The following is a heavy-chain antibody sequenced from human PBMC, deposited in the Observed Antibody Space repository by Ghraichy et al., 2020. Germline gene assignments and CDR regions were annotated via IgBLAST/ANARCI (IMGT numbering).Heavy chain of an antibody. CDR3: ARGAVVTPHYFDY. J-gene: IGHJ4*02. CDR1: GGSFSGYY. CDR2: INHSGST. Sequence: SETLSLTCAVYGGSFSGYYWSWIRQPPGKGLEWIGEINHSGSTNYNPSLKSRVTISVDTSKNQFSLKLSSVTAADTAVYYCARGAVVTPHYFDYWGQGTLVTVSS. D-gene: IGHD4-23*01. V-gene: IGHV4-34*01.